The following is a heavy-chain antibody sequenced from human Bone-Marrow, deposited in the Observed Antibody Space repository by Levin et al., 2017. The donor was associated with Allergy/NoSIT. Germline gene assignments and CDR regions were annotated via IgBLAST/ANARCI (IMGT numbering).Heavy chain of an antibody. CDR1: GFTVSYSY. CDR2: ISSDGTT. CDR3: AREMNNYYYYGMDV. D-gene: IGHD1/OR15-1a*01. Sequence: GESLKISCAASGFTVSYSYMSWVRQAPGKGLEWVSVISSDGTTYYADSVKGRFTISRDNSKNTLYLQMNSLRAEDTAVYYCAREMNNYYYYGMDVWGQGTTVTVSS. V-gene: IGHV3-53*01. J-gene: IGHJ6*02.